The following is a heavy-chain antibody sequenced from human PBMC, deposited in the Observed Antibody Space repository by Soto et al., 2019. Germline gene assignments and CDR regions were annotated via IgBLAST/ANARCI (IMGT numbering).Heavy chain of an antibody. D-gene: IGHD6-19*01. CDR3: ARYSSGRLFDY. CDR1: GYTFTSYA. V-gene: IGHV1-3*01. Sequence: QVQLVQSGAEVKKPGASVKVSCKASGYTFTSYAMHWVRQAPGQRLEWMGWINAGNGNTKYSQKFQGRVTITRDTSASTAYMELSSLISEDTAVYYCARYSSGRLFDYWGQGTLVTVSS. CDR2: INAGNGNT. J-gene: IGHJ4*02.